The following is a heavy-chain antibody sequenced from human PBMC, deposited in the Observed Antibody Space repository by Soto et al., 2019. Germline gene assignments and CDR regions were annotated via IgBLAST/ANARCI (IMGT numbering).Heavy chain of an antibody. CDR1: GGSISSVDYY. D-gene: IGHD5-12*01. CDR2: IYYSGTT. V-gene: IGHV4-30-4*01. CDR3: ALRFGTA. Sequence: QVQLQESGPGLVKPSQTLSLTCAVSGGSISSVDYYWSWIRQPPGKGLEWIGYIYYSGTTYSNPSLKSRVTMSLDKSENRFSLKLSSVTAADTAVYVCALRFGTAWGQGTKVTVSS. J-gene: IGHJ6*02.